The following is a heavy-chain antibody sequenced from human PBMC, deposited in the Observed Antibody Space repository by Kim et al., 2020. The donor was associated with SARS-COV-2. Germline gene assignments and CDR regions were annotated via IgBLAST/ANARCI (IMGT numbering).Heavy chain of an antibody. Sequence: GGSLRLSCAASGFTFSSYGMHWVRQAPGKGLEWVAVIWYDGSNKYYADSVKGRFTISRDNSKNTLYLQMNSLRAEDTAVYYCAKDRGEAAAGFDYWGQGTLVTVSS. V-gene: IGHV3-33*06. CDR3: AKDRGEAAAGFDY. CDR1: GFTFSSYG. J-gene: IGHJ4*02. CDR2: IWYDGSNK. D-gene: IGHD6-13*01.